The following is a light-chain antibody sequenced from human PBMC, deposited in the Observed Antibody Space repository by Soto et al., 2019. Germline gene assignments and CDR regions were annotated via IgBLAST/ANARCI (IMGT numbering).Light chain of an antibody. V-gene: IGKV3-11*01. J-gene: IGKJ4*01. CDR1: QSVSSS. CDR3: QQRSDWLT. CDR2: DAS. Sequence: EIALTQSPATLSLSPGERATLSCRASQSVSSSLAWYQQKPGQVPRLLIYDASSRATGVPARFSGSGSGTDFTLTISSLEPEDFVVYYCQQRSDWLTFGGGTKVEI.